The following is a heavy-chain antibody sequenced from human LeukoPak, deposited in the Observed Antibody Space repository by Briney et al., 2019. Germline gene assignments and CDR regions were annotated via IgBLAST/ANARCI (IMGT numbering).Heavy chain of an antibody. D-gene: IGHD3-10*01. CDR1: GFTFSSYG. J-gene: IGHJ2*01. V-gene: IGHV3-30*18. Sequence: GRSLRLSCAASGFTFSSYGMHWVRQAPGKGLEWVAVISYDGSNKYYADSVKGRFTISRDNSKNTLYLQMNSLRAEDTAVYYCAKATARRGVGYWYFDLWGRGTLVTVSS. CDR3: AKATARRGVGYWYFDL. CDR2: ISYDGSNK.